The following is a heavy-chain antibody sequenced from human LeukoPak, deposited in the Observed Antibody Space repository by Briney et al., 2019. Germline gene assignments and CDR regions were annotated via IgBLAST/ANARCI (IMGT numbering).Heavy chain of an antibody. D-gene: IGHD2-2*01. Sequence: GGSLRLSCAASGFTFSSYAMHWVRQAPGKGLEWVGRIKSKTDGGTTDYAAPVKGRFTISRDDSKNTLYLQMNSLKTEDTAVYYCTTGFCSSTSCSYWGQGTLVTVSS. CDR1: GFTFSSYA. J-gene: IGHJ4*02. CDR2: IKSKTDGGTT. CDR3: TTGFCSSTSCSY. V-gene: IGHV3-15*01.